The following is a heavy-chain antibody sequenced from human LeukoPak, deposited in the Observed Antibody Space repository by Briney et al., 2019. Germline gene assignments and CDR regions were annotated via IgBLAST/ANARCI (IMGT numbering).Heavy chain of an antibody. J-gene: IGHJ6*02. CDR2: ISAYNGNT. CDR1: GYTFTSYG. CDR3: AREGYYVEAWNYYYYGMDV. V-gene: IGHV1-18*01. D-gene: IGHD1-26*01. Sequence: ASVKVSCKASGYTFTSYGISWVRQAPGQGLDWMGWISAYNGNTNYAQKLQGRVTMTTDTSTSTAYMELRSLRSDDTAVYYCAREGYYVEAWNYYYYGMDVWGQGTTVTVSS.